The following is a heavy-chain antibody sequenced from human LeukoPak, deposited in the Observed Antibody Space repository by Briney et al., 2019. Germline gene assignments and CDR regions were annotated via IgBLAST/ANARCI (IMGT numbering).Heavy chain of an antibody. D-gene: IGHD1-14*01. J-gene: IGHJ6*03. CDR1: EFTFNNYW. CDR3: ARGDQTGYYYYMDV. Sequence: SGGSLRLSCAASEFTFNNYWMSWVRQAPGKGLEWVANIKQDGSEKYYVDSVKGRFTISRDNAKNTPNLQMNSLRAEDTAVYYCARGDQTGYYYYMDVWGKGTTVTISS. V-gene: IGHV3-7*03. CDR2: IKQDGSEK.